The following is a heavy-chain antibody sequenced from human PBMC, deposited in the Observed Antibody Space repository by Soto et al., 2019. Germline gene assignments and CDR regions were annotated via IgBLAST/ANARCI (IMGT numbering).Heavy chain of an antibody. CDR1: GFTFSSYG. Sequence: PGGSLRLSCAASGFTFSSYGMHWVRQAPGKGLEWVAVISYDGSNKYYADSVKGRFTISRDNSKNTLYLQMNSLRAEDTAVYYCAKLFDGSGSYYNLHFDYWGQGTLVTVSS. CDR2: ISYDGSNK. D-gene: IGHD3-10*01. J-gene: IGHJ4*02. V-gene: IGHV3-30*18. CDR3: AKLFDGSGSYYNLHFDY.